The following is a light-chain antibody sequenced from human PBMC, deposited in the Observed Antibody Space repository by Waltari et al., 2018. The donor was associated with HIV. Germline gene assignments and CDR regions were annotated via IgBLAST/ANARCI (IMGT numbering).Light chain of an antibody. Sequence: YEVSQSDPVSVSPGQRVTISCVGERLAGPIVTVYQVKSGRSPQLVIDERNRRASGIPDRFSASKSGKTATRTISGIQPADEGQYFCQAWDNIIAVFGGGT. CDR1: RLAGPI. CDR2: ERN. CDR3: QAWDNIIAV. J-gene: IGLJ2*01. V-gene: IGLV3-1*01.